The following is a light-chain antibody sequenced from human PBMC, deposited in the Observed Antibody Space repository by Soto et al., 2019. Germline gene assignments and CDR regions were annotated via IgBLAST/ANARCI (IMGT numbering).Light chain of an antibody. Sequence: SQMPQSPSSLSASVGDRVTITCQASQDIINYLNWYQQKPGKAPKLLIYDASNLETGVPSRFSGSGSGTDFTFTISSLQPEDIATYYCQQYDNLPITFGQGTRLE. CDR2: DAS. CDR1: QDIINY. V-gene: IGKV1-33*01. CDR3: QQYDNLPIT. J-gene: IGKJ5*01.